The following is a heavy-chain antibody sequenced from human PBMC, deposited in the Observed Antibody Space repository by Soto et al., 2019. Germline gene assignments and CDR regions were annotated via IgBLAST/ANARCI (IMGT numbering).Heavy chain of an antibody. D-gene: IGHD3-10*01. V-gene: IGHV1-2*04. J-gene: IGHJ4*02. CDR2: INPNSGGT. Sequence: ASVKVSCKASGYTFTGYYMHWVRQAPGQGLEWMGWINPNSGGTNYAQKFQGWVTMTRDTSISTAYMELSRLRSDDTAVYYCARAGGWFGELSDYWGQGTLVTVSS. CDR3: ARAGGWFGELSDY. CDR1: GYTFTGYY.